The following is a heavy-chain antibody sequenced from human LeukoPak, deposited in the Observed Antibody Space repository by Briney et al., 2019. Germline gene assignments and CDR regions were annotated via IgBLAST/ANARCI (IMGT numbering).Heavy chain of an antibody. D-gene: IGHD3-10*01. Sequence: SETLSLTCAVSGDSISSSNWWSWVRQPPGKGLEWIGEIYHSGSTNYNPSLKSRVTISVDKSKNQFSLKLSSVTAADTAVYYCARGQLVGGVIRGWFDPWGQGTLVTVSS. CDR3: ARGQLVGGVIRGWFDP. CDR1: GDSISSSNW. CDR2: IYHSGST. V-gene: IGHV4-4*02. J-gene: IGHJ5*02.